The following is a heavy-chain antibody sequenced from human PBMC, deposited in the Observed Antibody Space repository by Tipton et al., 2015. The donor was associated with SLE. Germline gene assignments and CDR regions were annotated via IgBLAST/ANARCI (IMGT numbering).Heavy chain of an antibody. Sequence: QLVQSGAEVKKPGASVKVSCKASGYTFTSYGISWVRQAPGQGLEWMGWISTYNANTHYAQKFQGRVTMTTDTSTSSVYLDLSSLTSEDTAVYYCARRYCSGSSCQFDYWGQGTLVTVSS. CDR1: GYTFTSYG. CDR2: ISTYNANT. V-gene: IGHV1-18*01. D-gene: IGHD2-2*01. CDR3: ARRYCSGSSCQFDY. J-gene: IGHJ4*02.